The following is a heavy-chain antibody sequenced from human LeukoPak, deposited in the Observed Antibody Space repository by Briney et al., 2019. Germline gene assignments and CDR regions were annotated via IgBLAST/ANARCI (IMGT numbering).Heavy chain of an antibody. CDR1: GFTFSYYY. Sequence: GGSLRLSCAASGFTFSYYYMSWIRQAPWKGLEWVSYISSSGSTIYYADSVKGRFTISRDNAKNSLYLQMNSLRAEDTAVYYCARVLGDYYDSSGPFDYWGQGTLVTVSS. J-gene: IGHJ4*02. CDR2: ISSSGSTI. D-gene: IGHD3-22*01. CDR3: ARVLGDYYDSSGPFDY. V-gene: IGHV3-11*01.